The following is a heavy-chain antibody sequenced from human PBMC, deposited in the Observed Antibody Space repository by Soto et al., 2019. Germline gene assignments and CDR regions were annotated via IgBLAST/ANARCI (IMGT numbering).Heavy chain of an antibody. CDR2: INPSGGST. V-gene: IGHV1-46*01. CDR3: ARESADIVVVVAATHSYFDY. D-gene: IGHD2-15*01. Sequence: SLKLSCKSSGYPFTSYYIHWVRQAPGQGLEWMGIINPSGGSTSYAQKFQGRVTMTRDTSTSTVYMELSSLRSEDTAVYYCARESADIVVVVAATHSYFDYWGQGTLVTVSS. J-gene: IGHJ4*02. CDR1: GYPFTSYY.